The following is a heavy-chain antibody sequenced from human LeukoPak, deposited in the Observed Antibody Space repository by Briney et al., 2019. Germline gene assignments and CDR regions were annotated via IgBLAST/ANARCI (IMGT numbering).Heavy chain of an antibody. CDR3: ARDLRGTAMAFDY. CDR1: GFTFSSYS. D-gene: IGHD5-18*01. V-gene: IGHV3-21*01. J-gene: IGHJ4*02. Sequence: GGSLRLSCAASGFTFSSYSMNWVRQAPGKGLEWVSSISSSSSYIYYADSVKGRFTISRDNAKNSLYLQMNSLRAEDTAVYYCARDLRGTAMAFDYWGQGTLVTVSS. CDR2: ISSSSSYI.